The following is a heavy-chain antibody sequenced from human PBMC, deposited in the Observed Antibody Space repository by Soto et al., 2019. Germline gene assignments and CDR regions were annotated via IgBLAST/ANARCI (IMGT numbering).Heavy chain of an antibody. V-gene: IGHV1-18*01. Sequence: QVQLVQSGAEVKKPGASVKVSCKASGYTFTSYGISWVRQAPGQGLEWMGWISAYNGNTNYAQKLQGRVTMTTDTSTSTAYMELRSLRSDDTAVYYCARSPYDCDYFPMYYYYDMDVWGKGTKVNVSS. J-gene: IGHJ6*03. D-gene: IGHD4-17*01. CDR3: ARSPYDCDYFPMYYYYDMDV. CDR1: GYTFTSYG. CDR2: ISAYNGNT.